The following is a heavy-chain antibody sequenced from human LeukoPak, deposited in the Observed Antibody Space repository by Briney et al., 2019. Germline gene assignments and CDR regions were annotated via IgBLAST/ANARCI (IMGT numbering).Heavy chain of an antibody. CDR1: GFTFSSHS. CDR3: ARDRGITMIARFDY. CDR2: ISSSSSSYI. V-gene: IGHV3-21*01. J-gene: IGHJ4*02. D-gene: IGHD3-22*01. Sequence: GGSLRLSCAASGFTFSSHSMNWVRQAPGKGLEWVSSISSSSSSYIYYADSVKGRFTISRDNAKNSLYLQMNSLRAEDTAVYYCARDRGITMIARFDYWGQGTLVTVSS.